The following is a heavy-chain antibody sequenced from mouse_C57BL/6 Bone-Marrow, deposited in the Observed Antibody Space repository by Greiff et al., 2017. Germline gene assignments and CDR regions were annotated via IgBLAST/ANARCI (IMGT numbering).Heavy chain of an antibody. Sequence: DVQLVESGGGLVKPGGSLKLSCAASGFTFSSYTMSWVRQTPEKRLEWVATISGGGGNTYYPDSVKGRFTISSDNAKNTLYLQMSSRRSEDTALYYCARHVSYWYFDVWGTGTTVTVSS. CDR3: ARHVSYWYFDV. CDR1: GFTFSSYT. CDR2: ISGGGGNT. V-gene: IGHV5-9*01. J-gene: IGHJ1*03.